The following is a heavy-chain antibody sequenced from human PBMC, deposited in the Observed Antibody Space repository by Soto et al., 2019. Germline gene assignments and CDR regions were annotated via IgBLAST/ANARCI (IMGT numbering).Heavy chain of an antibody. CDR3: ARGTKLYPAHY. V-gene: IGHV4-59*01. D-gene: IGHD2-2*02. J-gene: IGHJ4*02. Sequence: SETLSLTCTVSGGSISSYYWSWIRQPPGKGLEWIGYIYYSGSTNYNPSLKSRVTISVDTSKNQFSLKLSSVTAADTAVYYCARGTKLYPAHYWGQGTLVNVSS. CDR1: GGSISSYY. CDR2: IYYSGST.